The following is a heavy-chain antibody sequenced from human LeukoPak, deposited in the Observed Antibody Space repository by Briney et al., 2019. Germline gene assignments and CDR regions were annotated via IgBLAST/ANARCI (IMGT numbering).Heavy chain of an antibody. V-gene: IGHV3-30*18. CDR1: GFTFSSYG. CDR3: AKEEGEIFLEWLWCMDV. J-gene: IGHJ6*02. D-gene: IGHD3-3*01. CDR2: ISYDGSNK. Sequence: GGSLRLSCAASGFTFSSYGMHWVRQAPGKGLEWGAVISYDGSNKYYADSVKGRFTISRDNSKNTLYLQMNSLRAEDTAVYYCAKEEGEIFLEWLWCMDVWGQGTTVTVSS.